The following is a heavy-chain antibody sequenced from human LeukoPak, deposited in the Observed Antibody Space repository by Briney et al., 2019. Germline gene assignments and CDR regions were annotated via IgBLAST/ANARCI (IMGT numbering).Heavy chain of an antibody. CDR1: GGSISRGNW. CDR3: ARLNSGHRGFDY. V-gene: IGHV4-4*02. D-gene: IGHD2-21*01. Sequence: SETLSLTCAVSGGSISRGNWWSWVRQTPGKGLEWIGEIYHSGSTNYNPSLKSRVTISVDKSMNQFSLNLTSVTAADTAVYYCARLNSGHRGFDYWGQGTLVTVSS. CDR2: IYHSGST. J-gene: IGHJ4*02.